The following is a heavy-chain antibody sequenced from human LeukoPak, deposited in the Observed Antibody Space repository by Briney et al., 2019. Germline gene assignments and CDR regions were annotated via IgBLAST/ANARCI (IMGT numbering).Heavy chain of an antibody. D-gene: IGHD2-15*01. CDR3: ARDRRSGGSCYSPIYYYGMDV. Sequence: GGSLRLSCAASGFTFSSYSMNWVRQAPGKGLEWVSSISRSSSYIYYADSVKGRFTISRDNAKNSLYLQMNSLRAEDTAVYYCARDRRSGGSCYSPIYYYGMDVWGQGTTVTVSS. CDR1: GFTFSSYS. V-gene: IGHV3-21*01. J-gene: IGHJ6*02. CDR2: ISRSSSYI.